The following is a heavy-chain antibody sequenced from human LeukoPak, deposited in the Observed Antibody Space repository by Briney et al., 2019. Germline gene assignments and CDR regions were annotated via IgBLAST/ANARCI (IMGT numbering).Heavy chain of an antibody. CDR2: ISSSSSTI. V-gene: IGHV3-48*01. CDR3: ARDLPYYGMDV. Sequence: GGSLRLSCAASGFTFSSYSMNWVRQAPGKGLERVSYISSSSSTIYYADSVKGRFTISRDNAKNSLYLQMNSLRAEDTAVYYCARDLPYYGMDVWGQGTTVTVSS. J-gene: IGHJ6*02. CDR1: GFTFSSYS.